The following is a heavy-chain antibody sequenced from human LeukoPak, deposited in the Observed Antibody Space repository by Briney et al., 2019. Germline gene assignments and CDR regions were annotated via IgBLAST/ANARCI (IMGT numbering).Heavy chain of an antibody. CDR1: GFTFGDYA. Sequence: GGSLRLSCTTSGFTFGDYAVSWVRQAPGKGLEWVGFFRSKAYGGTTDYAASVKGRFTISRDDSKNIAYLQMNSLRAEDTAVYYCATERDSSWTFDSWGQGTLVTVSS. V-gene: IGHV3-49*04. CDR3: ATERDSSWTFDS. CDR2: FRSKAYGGTT. D-gene: IGHD6-13*01. J-gene: IGHJ4*02.